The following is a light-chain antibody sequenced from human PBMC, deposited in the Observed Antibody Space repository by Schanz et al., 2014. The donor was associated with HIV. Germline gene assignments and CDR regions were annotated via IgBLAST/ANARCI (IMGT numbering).Light chain of an antibody. CDR1: QSVSGDY. CDR2: GAS. J-gene: IGKJ4*01. V-gene: IGKV3-20*01. CDR3: QQYGSSPLT. Sequence: EIVLTQSPGTLSLSPGERATLSCRASQSVSGDYFAWYQQKPGQAPRLLIFGASIRTTGIPDRFSGSGSGTDFTLTITRLEPEDFAVYYCQQYGSSPLTFGGGTKVEIK.